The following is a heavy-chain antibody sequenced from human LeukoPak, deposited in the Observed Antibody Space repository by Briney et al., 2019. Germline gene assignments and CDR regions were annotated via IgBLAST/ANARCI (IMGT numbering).Heavy chain of an antibody. CDR2: ISSSGGNT. V-gene: IGHV3-23*01. D-gene: IGHD2-15*01. Sequence: GGSLRLSCAVSGFTFSSFAMSWVRQAPGKGLEWVSVISSSGGNTYYAESVKGRFTDSRDNSKNTLYLQMTSLRAEDPAVYYCAKGPGAYCSAGNCYLDDWGQGTLVTVSS. CDR3: AKGPGAYCSAGNCYLDD. J-gene: IGHJ4*02. CDR1: GFTFSSFA.